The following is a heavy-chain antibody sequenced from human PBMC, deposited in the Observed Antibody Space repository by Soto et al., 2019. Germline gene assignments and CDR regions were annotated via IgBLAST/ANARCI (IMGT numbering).Heavy chain of an antibody. CDR3: ARSYCTSTSCYWSWYVP. Sequence: SETLSLTCTVSCGSISSGDNYWNWIRQPPGKGLDWIGYIQSSGSTYYTSSLKGRVTISLETPNNQFSLKLRSLTAADTAVYYCARSYCTSTSCYWSWYVPWGQGILVKVSS. V-gene: IGHV4-30-4*01. CDR1: CGSISSGDNY. CDR2: IQSSGST. J-gene: IGHJ5*02. D-gene: IGHD2-2*01.